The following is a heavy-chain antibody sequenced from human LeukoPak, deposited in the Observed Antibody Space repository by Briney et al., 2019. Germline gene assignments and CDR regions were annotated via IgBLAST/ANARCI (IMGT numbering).Heavy chain of an antibody. CDR2: IRSKAYGGTT. CDR3: TRDVSVIAAAGTRDFGY. D-gene: IGHD6-13*01. V-gene: IGHV3-49*04. Sequence: GGSLRLSCTASGFTFRGYAMSWVRQAPGKGLEWVGFIRSKAYGGTTEYAASVKGRFTISRDDSKSIAYLQMNSLKTEDTAVYYCTRDVSVIAAAGTRDFGYWGQGTLVTVSS. J-gene: IGHJ4*02. CDR1: GFTFRGYA.